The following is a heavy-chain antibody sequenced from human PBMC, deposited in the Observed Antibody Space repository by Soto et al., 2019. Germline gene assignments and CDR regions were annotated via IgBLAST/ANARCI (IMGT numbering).Heavy chain of an antibody. CDR2: LNPNGTFT. V-gene: IGHV3-74*01. D-gene: IGHD1-1*01. J-gene: IGHJ4*02. Sequence: EVQLVESGGGLVQPGGSLRLSCAGSGFTFSGYWMHWVRQAPGKGPVWVSRLNPNGTFTTNADSVKGRFTISRDNAKNTVYLQMNSLRADDTAVYYCARGGTSTTYWGQGTLLIVSS. CDR1: GFTFSGYW. CDR3: ARGGTSTTY.